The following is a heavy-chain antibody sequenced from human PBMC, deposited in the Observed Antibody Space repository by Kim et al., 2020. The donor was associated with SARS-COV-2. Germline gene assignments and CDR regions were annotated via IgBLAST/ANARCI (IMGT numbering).Heavy chain of an antibody. J-gene: IGHJ6*03. CDR3: ARGGAGSYYYYYMDV. Sequence: SLKSRVTISVDTSKNQFSLKLSSVTTADTAVYYCARGGAGSYYYYYMDVWGKGTTVTVSS. V-gene: IGHV4-34*01. D-gene: IGHD6-19*01.